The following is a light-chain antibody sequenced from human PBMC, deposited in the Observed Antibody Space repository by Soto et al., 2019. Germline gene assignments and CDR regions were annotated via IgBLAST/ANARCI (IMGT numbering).Light chain of an antibody. CDR3: QQYTGPPTT. J-gene: IGKJ5*01. V-gene: IGKV3D-15*01. CDR2: GAS. CDR1: QSVSDS. Sequence: EIVMTQSPGTLSVSPVERATLSCRASQSVSDSLAWYQQTPGQAPRLLIYGASTRATGIPARFSGSGSGTDFTLTITRLEPEDSAVYFCQQYTGPPTTFGQGTRLEIK.